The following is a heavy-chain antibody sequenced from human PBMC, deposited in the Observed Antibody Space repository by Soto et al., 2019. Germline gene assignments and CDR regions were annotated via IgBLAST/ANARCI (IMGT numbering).Heavy chain of an antibody. Sequence: EVQLVESGGGLVKPGGSLRLSCAASGFILSNYTMNWVRQAPGKGLAWVASISGSSTYIYYADSVKGRFAISRDNAKNSLYLQMNSLRVEDTAVYYCARDRCSGGSCYRTYAFDIWGQGTLVTVSS. V-gene: IGHV3-21*06. D-gene: IGHD2-15*01. J-gene: IGHJ3*02. CDR1: GFILSNYT. CDR3: ARDRCSGGSCYRTYAFDI. CDR2: ISGSSTYI.